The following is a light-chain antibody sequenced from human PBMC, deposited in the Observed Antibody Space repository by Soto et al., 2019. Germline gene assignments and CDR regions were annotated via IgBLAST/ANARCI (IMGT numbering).Light chain of an antibody. V-gene: IGLV7-46*01. CDR2: DTS. Sequence: QGVVTPEASLTLSRGGTITLSCGSSTGTVTSDHYTCWFQQKPGQAPRTLIYDTSNRHSWRPSRFSGSRLWVKAALTLSGALPEEESDYCCLLSYSGGGVFGCGT. CDR3: LLSYSGGGV. J-gene: IGLJ3*02. CDR1: TGTVTSDHY.